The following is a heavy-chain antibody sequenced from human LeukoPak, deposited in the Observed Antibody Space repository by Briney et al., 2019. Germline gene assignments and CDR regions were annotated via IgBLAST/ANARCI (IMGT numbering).Heavy chain of an antibody. V-gene: IGHV3-30-3*01. Sequence: SCKASGGTFSSYAMHWVRQAPGKGLEWVAVISYYGSNKYYADSVKGRFTISRDNSKNTLYLQMNSLRAGDTAVYYCARVRRAYCGGDCYSGVDYWGQGTLVTVSS. CDR2: ISYYGSNK. D-gene: IGHD2-21*02. CDR3: ARVRRAYCGGDCYSGVDY. J-gene: IGHJ4*02. CDR1: GGTFSSYA.